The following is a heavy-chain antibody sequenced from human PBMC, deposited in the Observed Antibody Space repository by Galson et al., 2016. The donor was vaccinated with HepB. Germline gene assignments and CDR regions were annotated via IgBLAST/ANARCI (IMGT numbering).Heavy chain of an antibody. J-gene: IGHJ4*02. CDR2: IFYGGNT. D-gene: IGHD1-26*01. Sequence: TLSLTCTVSGGSIISGAYYWSWIRQHPGQGLEWIGYIFYGGNTAYNPSLKSRVTISEDTSKNQFSLRLNSVTAADTAIYFCARVIAGYYWVDYWGQGTLVTVSS. V-gene: IGHV4-31*03. CDR3: ARVIAGYYWVDY. CDR1: GGSIISGAYY.